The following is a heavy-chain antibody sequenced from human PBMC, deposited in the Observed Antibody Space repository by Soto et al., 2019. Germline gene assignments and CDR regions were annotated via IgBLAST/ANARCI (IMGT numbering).Heavy chain of an antibody. V-gene: IGHV4-31*03. Sequence: QVQLQESDPGLVKPSQTLSLTCTVSGGSISSGGYYWSWIRQHPGKGLEWIGYIYYSGSTYYNPSLKSRVTISVDTSKNQFSLKLSSVTAADTAVYYCVSLNDGPYYFDYWGQGTLVTVSS. CDR1: GGSISSGGYY. J-gene: IGHJ4*02. CDR3: VSLNDGPYYFDY. CDR2: IYYSGST. D-gene: IGHD1-1*01.